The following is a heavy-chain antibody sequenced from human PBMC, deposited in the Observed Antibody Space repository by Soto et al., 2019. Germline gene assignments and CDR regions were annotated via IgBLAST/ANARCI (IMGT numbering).Heavy chain of an antibody. V-gene: IGHV1-46*01. CDR1: GYTFTRYN. Sequence: QAQLVQSGAEVKKPGASANISCKASGYTFTRYNIHWVRQAAGQGLEWMGIIDTSGGSADYTQRLQGRVTMTRDTSTGTVYMELSSLGSEDTAVYYCARDLPRDLVRGSFDIWGQGTMVTVSS. CDR2: IDTSGGSA. D-gene: IGHD3-10*01. J-gene: IGHJ3*02. CDR3: ARDLPRDLVRGSFDI.